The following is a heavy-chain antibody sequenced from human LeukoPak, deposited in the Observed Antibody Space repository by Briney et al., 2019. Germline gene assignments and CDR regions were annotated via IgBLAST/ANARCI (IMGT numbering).Heavy chain of an antibody. D-gene: IGHD5-12*01. CDR2: IYTSGST. CDR1: GGCISSYY. V-gene: IGHV4-4*07. J-gene: IGHJ4*02. CDR3: ARRWLRRYFDY. Sequence: PSETLSLTCTVSGGCISSYYWSWIRQPARKGLEWIGRIYTSGSTNYNPSLKSRVTISVDTSKNQFSLKLSSVTAADTAVYYCARRWLRRYFDYWGQGTLVTVSS.